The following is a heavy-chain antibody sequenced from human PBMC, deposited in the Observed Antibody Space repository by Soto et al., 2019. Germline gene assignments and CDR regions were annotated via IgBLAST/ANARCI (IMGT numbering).Heavy chain of an antibody. CDR2: IKQDGSAK. V-gene: IGHV3-7*01. D-gene: IGHD5-12*01. CDR3: ARETVELATNG. J-gene: IGHJ4*02. Sequence: EVQLVESGGGLVQPGGSLRLSCAASGFTFSSYWMSWVRQAPGKGLEWVANIKQDGSAKYYVDSVKGRFTISRDNAENALFLQMSSLRAEDTAVYYCARETVELATNGWGQGTLVNVSS. CDR1: GFTFSSYW.